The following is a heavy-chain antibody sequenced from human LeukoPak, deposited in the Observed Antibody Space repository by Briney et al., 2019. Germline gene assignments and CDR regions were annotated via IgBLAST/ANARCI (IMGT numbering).Heavy chain of an antibody. CDR3: AKDLPYSSGWYPLHFDY. D-gene: IGHD6-19*01. CDR2: ISYDGSNK. CDR1: GYTFTSYD. V-gene: IGHV3-30*18. Sequence: SCKASGYTFTSYDINWVRQAPGKGLEWVAVISYDGSNKYYADSVKGRFTISRDNSKNTLYLQMNSLRAEDTAVYYCAKDLPYSSGWYPLHFDYWGQGTLVTVSS. J-gene: IGHJ4*02.